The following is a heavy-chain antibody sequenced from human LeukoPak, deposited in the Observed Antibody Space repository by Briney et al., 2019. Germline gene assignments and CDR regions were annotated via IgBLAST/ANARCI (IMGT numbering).Heavy chain of an antibody. V-gene: IGHV5-51*01. CDR3: ASGASWDTAMVHFDY. CDR2: IYPGDSDT. J-gene: IGHJ4*02. D-gene: IGHD5-18*01. Sequence: GESLKISCKGSGYSFTSYWNGWVRQMPGEGLEWMGIIYPGDSDTRYSPSFQGQVTISADKSSSTAYLQWSSLKASDTAMYYCASGASWDTAMVHFDYWGQGTLVTVSS. CDR1: GYSFTSYW.